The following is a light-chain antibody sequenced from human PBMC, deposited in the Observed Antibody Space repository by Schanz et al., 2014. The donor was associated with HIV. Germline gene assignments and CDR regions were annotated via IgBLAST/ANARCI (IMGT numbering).Light chain of an antibody. CDR1: QSISSNY. Sequence: EIVLTQSPGSLSLSPGGRATLSCGASQSISSNYLAWYQQKAGQPPRLFIYGASTRATGIPDRFSGSGSGTDFTLTISRLEPEDFAVYYCQQSGDSGGTFGGGTKVEIK. CDR2: GAS. V-gene: IGKV3-20*01. CDR3: QQSGDSGGT. J-gene: IGKJ4*01.